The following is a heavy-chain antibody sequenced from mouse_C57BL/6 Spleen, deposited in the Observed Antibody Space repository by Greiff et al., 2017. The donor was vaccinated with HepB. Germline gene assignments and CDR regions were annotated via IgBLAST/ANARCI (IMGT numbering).Heavy chain of an antibody. CDR3: AGGYYGSSSLFAY. CDR2: IDPSDSYT. Sequence: QVQLQQPGAELVKPGASVKLSCKASGYTFTSYWMQWVKQRPGQGLEWIGEIDPSDSYTNYNQKCKGKATLTVDTSSSTADMQLSSLTSEDSAVYYCAGGYYGSSSLFAYWGQGTLVTVSA. CDR1: GYTFTSYW. J-gene: IGHJ3*01. V-gene: IGHV1-50*01. D-gene: IGHD1-1*01.